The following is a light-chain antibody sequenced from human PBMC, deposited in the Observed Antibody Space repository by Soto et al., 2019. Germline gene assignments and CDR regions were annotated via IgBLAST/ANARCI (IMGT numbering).Light chain of an antibody. CDR1: SGSIASNY. CDR3: QSYDSSTVV. V-gene: IGLV6-57*04. J-gene: IGLJ2*01. CDR2: EDN. Sequence: LTQPHSVSESPGKTVTISCTRSSGSIASNYVQWYQQRPGSAPTTVIYEDNHRPSGVPDRFSGSIDSSSNSASLTISGLKTEDEADYFCQSYDSSTVVFGGGTKLTVL.